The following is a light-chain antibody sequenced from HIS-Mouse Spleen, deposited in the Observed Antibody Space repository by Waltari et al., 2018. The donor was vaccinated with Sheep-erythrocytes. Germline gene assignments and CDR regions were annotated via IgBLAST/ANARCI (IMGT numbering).Light chain of an antibody. CDR3: QQSYSTPPT. CDR1: QIISSY. J-gene: IGKJ4*01. CDR2: AAS. Sequence: DIQMTQPPSSLSVSVGDRVPITSRASQIISSYLNWYQQKPGTAPKLLIYAASSLQSGVPSRFSGSGSGTDFTLTISSLQPEDFATYYCQQSYSTPPTFGGGTK. V-gene: IGKV1-39*01.